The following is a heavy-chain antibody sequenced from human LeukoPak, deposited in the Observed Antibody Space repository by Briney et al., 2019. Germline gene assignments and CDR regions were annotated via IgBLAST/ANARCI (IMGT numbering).Heavy chain of an antibody. J-gene: IGHJ4*02. CDR2: IYGSGTI. CDR1: GGSISRSY. D-gene: IGHD3-10*01. Sequence: SETLSLTCTVSGGSISRSYWSWMRQPAGKGPEWIGRIYGSGTITYNPSLESRVTMSVDTSKNQFSLKLRSVTAADTAVYYCARHPHYYGSGPTSRFDYWGQGTLVTVSS. V-gene: IGHV4-4*07. CDR3: ARHPHYYGSGPTSRFDY.